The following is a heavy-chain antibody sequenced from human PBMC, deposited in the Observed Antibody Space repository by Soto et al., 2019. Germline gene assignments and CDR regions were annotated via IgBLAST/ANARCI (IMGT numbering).Heavy chain of an antibody. J-gene: IGHJ4*02. CDR2: IYYSGST. Sequence: SETRFLTWTVSSGYSDSYDLPWAPQPSGKGLDWIGYIYYSGSTNYNPSLKSRVTISVDTSKNQFSLKLSSVTAADTAVYYCARHLEETPGEEPPTFDYWGQGTLVTVS. CDR3: ARHLEETPGEEPPTFDY. V-gene: IGHV4-59*08. CDR1: SGYSDSYD. D-gene: IGHD3-10*01.